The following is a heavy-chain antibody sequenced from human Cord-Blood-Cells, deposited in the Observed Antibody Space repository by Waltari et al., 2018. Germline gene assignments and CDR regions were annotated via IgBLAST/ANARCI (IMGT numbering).Heavy chain of an antibody. Sequence: QVQLQESGPGLVKPSETLSLTCTVSGYSISSGYYWGWIRQPPGKGLEWIGSSYHSGGTYYNPSLKSRVTISVDTSKNQFSLKLSSVTAADTAVYYCARGGGYSYGYYFDYWGQGTLVTVSS. D-gene: IGHD5-18*01. J-gene: IGHJ4*02. CDR2: SYHSGGT. CDR3: ARGGGYSYGYYFDY. V-gene: IGHV4-38-2*02. CDR1: GYSISSGYY.